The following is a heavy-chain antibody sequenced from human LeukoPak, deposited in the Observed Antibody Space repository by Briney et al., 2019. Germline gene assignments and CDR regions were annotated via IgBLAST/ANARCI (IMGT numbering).Heavy chain of an antibody. Sequence: SETLSLTCTVSGGSISSHYWSWIRQPPGKGLEWIGYIYYSGSTNYNPSLKGRVTISVDTSKNQFSLKLSSVTAADTAVYYCARDRSHMDVWGKGTTVTVSS. CDR3: ARDRSHMDV. V-gene: IGHV4-59*11. CDR1: GGSISSHY. J-gene: IGHJ6*04. CDR2: IYYSGST.